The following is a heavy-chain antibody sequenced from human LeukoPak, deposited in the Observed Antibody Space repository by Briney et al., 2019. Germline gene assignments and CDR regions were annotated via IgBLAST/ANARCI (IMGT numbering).Heavy chain of an antibody. D-gene: IGHD1-1*01. Sequence: GGSLRLSCAVSGFTVTSNFLSWVRQAPGKGLEWVSVIYDRGDTYYADSVKGRFTVSRDTSKNTLYLQLNNLGAEDTAVYYCAGRRANTCNFCFVYWGQGTLVTVSS. CDR1: GFTVTSNF. CDR2: IYDRGDT. J-gene: IGHJ4*02. V-gene: IGHV3-66*02. CDR3: AGRRANTCNFCFVY.